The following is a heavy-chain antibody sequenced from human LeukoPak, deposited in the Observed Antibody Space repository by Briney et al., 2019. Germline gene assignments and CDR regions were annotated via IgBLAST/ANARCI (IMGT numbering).Heavy chain of an antibody. CDR1: GFTFSSYA. CDR2: ISSNGDRI. V-gene: IGHV3-64D*09. J-gene: IGHJ4*02. D-gene: IGHD6-13*01. CDR3: LSRHQMVRVDY. Sequence: PGGSLRLSCSVSGFTFSSYAMYWVRQPPGKGLEYVSAISSNGDRIYYADSVKGRFTISRDNSKNTVYLQMSSLRVEDTAVYYCLSRHQMVRVDYWGQGTLVIVSS.